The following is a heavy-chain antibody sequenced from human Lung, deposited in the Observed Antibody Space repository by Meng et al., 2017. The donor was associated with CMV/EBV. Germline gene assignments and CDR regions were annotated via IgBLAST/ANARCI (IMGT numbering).Heavy chain of an antibody. D-gene: IGHD1-14*01. J-gene: IGHJ4*02. Sequence: QQLGHGLLKPSETRSPSSTVSVGSIRRSRYYWAWSRHPPGEGLEWIGSVVYSGTTYYTSSLKSRVSISVDTSKNQFSLKLSSVTAADTAVYYCARHHHSPTFDYWGQGTLVTVSS. V-gene: IGHV4-39*01. CDR3: ARHHHSPTFDY. CDR1: VGSIRRSRYY. CDR2: VVYSGTT.